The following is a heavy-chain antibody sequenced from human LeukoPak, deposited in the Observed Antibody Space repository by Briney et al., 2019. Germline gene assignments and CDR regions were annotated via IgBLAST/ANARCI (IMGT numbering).Heavy chain of an antibody. CDR1: GFTFSTYA. CDR2: ISYDGSNK. J-gene: IGHJ4*02. V-gene: IGHV3-30*04. Sequence: GGSLRLSCAASGFTFSTYAMHWVRQAPGKGLEWVAVISYDGSNKYHADSVKGRFTISRDNAKNSLFLQMNSLRAEDTAVYYCAREYHAVAAYWGQGTLVTVSS. CDR3: AREYHAVAAY. D-gene: IGHD6-19*01.